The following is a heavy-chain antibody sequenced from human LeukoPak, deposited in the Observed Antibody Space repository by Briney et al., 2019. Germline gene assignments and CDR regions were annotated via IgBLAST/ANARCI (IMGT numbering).Heavy chain of an antibody. CDR1: GYTFSSYG. V-gene: IGHV1-18*01. D-gene: IGHD6-13*01. CDR2: ITAYNGNT. J-gene: IGHJ4*02. Sequence: ASVKVSCKAPGYTFSSYGINWVRQAPGQGLEWMGWITAYNGNTDYAQKLQGRVTMTTDTSTSTAYMELRSLRSDDTAVYYCARETQQLGDFDYWGQGTLVTVSS. CDR3: ARETQQLGDFDY.